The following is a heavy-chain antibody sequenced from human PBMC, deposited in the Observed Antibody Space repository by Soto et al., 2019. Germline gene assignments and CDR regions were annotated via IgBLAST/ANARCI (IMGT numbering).Heavy chain of an antibody. V-gene: IGHV4-31*11. D-gene: IGHD2-2*01. J-gene: IGHJ6*02. Sequence: SESLSLTCAVSGCSISSGGYYWAWIRQHPGKGLEWIGYIYHSGSTYYNPSLKSRVDISVDRSKNQFSLKLSSVSAADTAVYYCAREKCSTSCPMDVWGQGTTVTVSS. CDR2: IYHSGST. CDR1: GCSISSGGYY. CDR3: AREKCSTSCPMDV.